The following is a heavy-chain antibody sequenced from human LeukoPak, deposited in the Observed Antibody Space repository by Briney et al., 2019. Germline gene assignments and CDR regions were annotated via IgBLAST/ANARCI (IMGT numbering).Heavy chain of an antibody. J-gene: IGHJ6*02. D-gene: IGHD1-26*01. CDR3: AKDLGVGNYYYGMDV. CDR2: ISWDGGST. CDR1: GFTFDDYT. Sequence: GGSLRLSCAASGFTFDDYTMHWVRHAPGKGLEWVSLISWDGGSTYYADSVKGRFTISRDNSKNSLYLQMNSLRTEDTALYYCAKDLGVGNYYYGMDVWGQGTTVTVSS. V-gene: IGHV3-43*01.